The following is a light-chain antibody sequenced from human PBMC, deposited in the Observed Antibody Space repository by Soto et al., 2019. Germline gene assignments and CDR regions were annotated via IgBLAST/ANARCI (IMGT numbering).Light chain of an antibody. CDR1: SGHISYA. J-gene: IGLJ2*01. Sequence: QPVLTQSPSASASLGASVKLTCTLSSGHISYAIAWHQQQPEKGPRNLMKLNSDGSHSKGDGIPDRFSGSSSGAERYLTISSRQSEDEADYYCQTWGTGIVVFGGGTKLTVL. CDR3: QTWGTGIVV. V-gene: IGLV4-69*01. CDR2: LNSDGSH.